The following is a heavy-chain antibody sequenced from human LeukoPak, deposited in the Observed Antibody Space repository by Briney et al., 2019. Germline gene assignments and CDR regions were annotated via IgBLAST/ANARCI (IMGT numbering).Heavy chain of an antibody. Sequence: PGGSLRISCAASGFTFSDYYMSWIRQAPEKGLEWVSYISSSSNYTNYADSVKGRFTISRDNANNSLYLQMNSLTAEDTAVYYCARQGNNWFDPWGQGTLVTVSS. J-gene: IGHJ5*02. CDR1: GFTFSDYY. CDR2: ISSSSNYT. V-gene: IGHV3-11*06. CDR3: ARQGNNWFDP.